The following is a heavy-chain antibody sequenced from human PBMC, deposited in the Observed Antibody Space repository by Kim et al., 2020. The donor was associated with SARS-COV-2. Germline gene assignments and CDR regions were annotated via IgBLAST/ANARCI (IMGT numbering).Heavy chain of an antibody. CDR1: GFTFSDHY. D-gene: IGHD6-6*01. Sequence: GGSLRLSCAVSGFTFSDHYMSWIRQAPGKGLEWISYIGNSGGDIKYADSVKGRFTISRDNAKNSLYLHMNSLRAEDTAVYYCARDRRPSKYIGVDVWGQGTTVTVSS. CDR2: IGNSGGDI. V-gene: IGHV3-11*04. CDR3: ARDRRPSKYIGVDV. J-gene: IGHJ6*02.